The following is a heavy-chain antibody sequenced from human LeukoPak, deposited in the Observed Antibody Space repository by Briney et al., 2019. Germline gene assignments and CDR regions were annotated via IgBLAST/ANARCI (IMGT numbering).Heavy chain of an antibody. CDR2: ISYDGSTK. CDR1: GFTFSTYA. V-gene: IGHV3-30-3*01. J-gene: IGHJ4*02. CDR3: TREANWGRDFDY. Sequence: PGGTLRLSCAASGFTFSTYAMHWVRQAPGTGLEWVAAISYDGSTKSYADSVRGRFTFSRANSRNTLYLQMNSLRPDDTTVYYCTREANWGRDFDYWGQGTLVTVSS. D-gene: IGHD7-27*01.